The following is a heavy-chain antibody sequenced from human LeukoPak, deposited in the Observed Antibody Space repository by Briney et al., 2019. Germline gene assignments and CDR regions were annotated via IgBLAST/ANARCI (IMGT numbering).Heavy chain of an antibody. CDR1: GGSISSGGYY. J-gene: IGHJ4*02. D-gene: IGHD2-8*01. CDR3: AREIVLTFISTAYYFDY. V-gene: IGHV4-31*03. CDR2: IYYSGST. Sequence: TSETLSLTCTVSGGSISSGGYYWSWIRQHPGKGLEWIGYIYYSGSTYYNPSLKSRVTISVDTSKNQFSLKLSSVTAADTAVYYCAREIVLTFISTAYYFDYWGQGTLVTVSS.